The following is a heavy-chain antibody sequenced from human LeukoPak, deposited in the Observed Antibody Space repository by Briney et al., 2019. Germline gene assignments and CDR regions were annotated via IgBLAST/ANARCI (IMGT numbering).Heavy chain of an antibody. Sequence: PSETLSLTCAVYGGSFSGYYWSWIRQPPGKGLEWIGEINHSGSTNYNPSLKSRVTTSVDTSKNQFSLKLSSVTAADTAVYYCARVGPSAFDIWGQGTMVTVSS. V-gene: IGHV4-34*01. CDR2: INHSGST. CDR3: ARVGPSAFDI. J-gene: IGHJ3*02. CDR1: GGSFSGYY.